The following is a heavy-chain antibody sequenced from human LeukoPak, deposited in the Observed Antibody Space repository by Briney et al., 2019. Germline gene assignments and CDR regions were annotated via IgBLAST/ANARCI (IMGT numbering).Heavy chain of an antibody. Sequence: SGPTLVNPTQTLTLTCTFSGFSLSTNGVGVGWIRQPPGKALEWLALIYWDDDKRYSPSLKSRLTITKDTSKNQVVLTLTNMDPVDTATYYCAHGRIAAAIYYFAHWGQGILVTVSS. CDR3: AHGRIAAAIYYFAH. J-gene: IGHJ4*02. D-gene: IGHD6-13*01. CDR1: GFSLSTNGVG. CDR2: IYWDDDK. V-gene: IGHV2-5*02.